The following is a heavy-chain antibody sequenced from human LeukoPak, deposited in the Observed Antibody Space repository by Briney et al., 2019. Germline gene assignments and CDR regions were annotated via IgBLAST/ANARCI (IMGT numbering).Heavy chain of an antibody. CDR2: IYYSGST. D-gene: IGHD3-10*01. CDR3: ARDPEPDYYGSGRGFGMDV. J-gene: IGHJ6*04. V-gene: IGHV4-61*01. Sequence: SETLSLTCTVSGGSVSSGSYYWSWIRQPPGKGLEWIGYIYYSGSTNYDPSLKSRVTISVDTSKNQFSLKLSSVTAADTAVYYCARDPEPDYYGSGRGFGMDVWGKGTTVTVSS. CDR1: GGSVSSGSYY.